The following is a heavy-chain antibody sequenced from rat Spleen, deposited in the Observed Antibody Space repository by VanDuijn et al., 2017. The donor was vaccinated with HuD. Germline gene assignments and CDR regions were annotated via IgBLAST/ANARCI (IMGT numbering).Heavy chain of an antibody. Sequence: EVQLVESGGGLVQPGRSLKLSCLASGFTFSKYWMAWIRQAPGKGLEWVASLTNSGGNSYYPDSVKGRFTISRDNAKNTLYLQMNSLRSEDTATYYCTRHGGLRNWFAYWGQGTLVTVSS. D-gene: IGHD1-11*01. J-gene: IGHJ3*01. V-gene: IGHV5-31*01. CDR3: TRHGGLRNWFAY. CDR1: GFTFSKYW. CDR2: LTNSGGNS.